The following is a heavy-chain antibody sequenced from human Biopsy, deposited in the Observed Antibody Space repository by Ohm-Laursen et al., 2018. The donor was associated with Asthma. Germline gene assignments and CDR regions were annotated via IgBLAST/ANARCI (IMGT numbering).Heavy chain of an antibody. CDR2: IKHDGTEK. CDR1: GFTFGDYW. V-gene: IGHV3-7*01. Sequence: SLRLSCAASGFTFGDYWMSWVHQVPGKGLEWVANIKHDGTEKNHVDSLKGRFTISRDNAKNSLYLQMSSLRAEDTAVYYCARTFHFWSPYHAEHYQLWGQGTLVTVPS. J-gene: IGHJ1*01. CDR3: ARTFHFWSPYHAEHYQL. D-gene: IGHD3-3*02.